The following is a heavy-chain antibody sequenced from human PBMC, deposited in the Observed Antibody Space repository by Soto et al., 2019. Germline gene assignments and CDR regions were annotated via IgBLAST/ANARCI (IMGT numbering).Heavy chain of an antibody. J-gene: IGHJ6*02. Sequence: ASVKVSCKASGHTFTSYGISWVRQAPGQGLEWMGWISAYNGNTNYAQKLQGRVTMTTDTSTSTAYMELRSLRSDDTAVYYCARDRGTKHTLGSYYYYGMDVWGQGTTVTVSS. V-gene: IGHV1-18*04. CDR1: GHTFTSYG. CDR2: ISAYNGNT. D-gene: IGHD2-8*01. CDR3: ARDRGTKHTLGSYYYYGMDV.